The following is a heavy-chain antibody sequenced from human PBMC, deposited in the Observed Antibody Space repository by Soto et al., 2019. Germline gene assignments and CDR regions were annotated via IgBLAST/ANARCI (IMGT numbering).Heavy chain of an antibody. J-gene: IGHJ4*02. V-gene: IGHV3-30*01. D-gene: IGHD2-2*01. CDR3: ARFCISTSCYASFVY. Sequence: DSVKGRFTISRDNSKNTLYLQMNSLRAEDTAVYYCARFCISTSCYASFVYWGQGTLVTVSS.